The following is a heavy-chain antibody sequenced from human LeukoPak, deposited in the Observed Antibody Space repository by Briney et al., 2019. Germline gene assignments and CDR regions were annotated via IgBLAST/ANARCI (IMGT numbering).Heavy chain of an antibody. CDR1: GFTFSNAW. V-gene: IGHV3-15*01. Sequence: GGSLRLSCAASGFTFSNAWMSWVRQAPGKGLEWVGRIKTKTDGGTTDYAAPVKGRFTISRDDSKNTVYLQMNSLRAEDTAVYYCAKDARYSSGWYKARTDYFDYWGQGTLVTVSS. D-gene: IGHD6-19*01. J-gene: IGHJ4*02. CDR2: IKTKTDGGTT. CDR3: AKDARYSSGWYKARTDYFDY.